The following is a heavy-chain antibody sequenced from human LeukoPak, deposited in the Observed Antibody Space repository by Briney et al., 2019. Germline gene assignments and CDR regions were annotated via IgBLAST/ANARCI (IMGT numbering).Heavy chain of an antibody. J-gene: IGHJ3*02. V-gene: IGHV1-69*01. D-gene: IGHD1-26*01. CDR1: GGTFSSYA. Sequence: GASVKVSCKASGGTFSSYAISWVRQAPGQGLEWMGGIIPIFGTANYAQKFQGRVTITADESTSTAYMELSSLRSEDTAVYYCARPYSGSYSNDAFDIWGQGTMVTVSS. CDR3: ARPYSGSYSNDAFDI. CDR2: IIPIFGTA.